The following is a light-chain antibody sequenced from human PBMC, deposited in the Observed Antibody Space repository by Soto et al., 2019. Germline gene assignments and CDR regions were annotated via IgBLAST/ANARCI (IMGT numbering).Light chain of an antibody. CDR2: EVS. CDR1: SSDIGGYNY. V-gene: IGLV2-14*01. CDR3: SSYTRSSTLVV. J-gene: IGLJ1*01. Sequence: QSALTQPASVSGSPGQSITISCTGTSSDIGGYNYVSWYQQYPGNAPKLMISEVSNRPSGISNRFSGFKSANTAFLIISGLQAEDEADYFCSSYTRSSTLVVFGTGTQVTVL.